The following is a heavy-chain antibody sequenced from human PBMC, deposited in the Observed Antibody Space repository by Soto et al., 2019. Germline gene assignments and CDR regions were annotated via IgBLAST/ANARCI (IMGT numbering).Heavy chain of an antibody. CDR3: ARHRYSYGVYYFDY. Sequence: LSLTCIVSGGSISNYYWSWIRQPPGKGLEWIGYIYYSGSTNYNPSLTSRVTISVDTSKNQFSLKLSSVTAADTAVYYCARHRYSYGVYYFDYWGQGTLVTVSS. V-gene: IGHV4-59*08. D-gene: IGHD5-18*01. CDR1: GGSISNYY. J-gene: IGHJ4*02. CDR2: IYYSGST.